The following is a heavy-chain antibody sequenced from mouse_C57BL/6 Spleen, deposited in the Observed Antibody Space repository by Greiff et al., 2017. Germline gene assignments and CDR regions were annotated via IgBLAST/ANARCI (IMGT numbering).Heavy chain of an antibody. CDR2: IDPSDSET. CDR3: ARGDYYGSSYEGYFDV. Sequence: VQLQQPGAELVRPGSSVKLSCKASGYTFTSYWMHWVKQRPIQGLEWIGNIDPSDSETHYNQKFKDKATFTVDKSSSTAYMQLSSLTSEDSAVYYCARGDYYGSSYEGYFDVWGTGTTVTVSS. J-gene: IGHJ1*03. D-gene: IGHD1-1*01. CDR1: GYTFTSYW. V-gene: IGHV1-52*01.